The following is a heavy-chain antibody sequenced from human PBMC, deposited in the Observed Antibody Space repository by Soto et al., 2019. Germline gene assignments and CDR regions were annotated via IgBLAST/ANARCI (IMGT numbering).Heavy chain of an antibody. J-gene: IGHJ6*02. CDR3: YAMRDYGMDV. CDR2: IYYSGST. D-gene: IGHD2-8*01. V-gene: IGHV4-39*01. Sequence: SETLSLTCPVSGGYISSGGYYWSWIRQPPGKGLEWIGNIYYSGSTYYNPSLKSRVTISVDTSKNQFSLKLSSVTAADTAVYYSYAMRDYGMDVWGQGTTVTVSS. CDR1: GGYISSGGYY.